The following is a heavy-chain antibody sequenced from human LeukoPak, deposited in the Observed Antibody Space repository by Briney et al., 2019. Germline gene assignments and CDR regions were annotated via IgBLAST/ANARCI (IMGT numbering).Heavy chain of an antibody. J-gene: IGHJ3*02. CDR1: GGSISSYY. CDR2: IYYSGSGST. D-gene: IGHD6-13*01. Sequence: SETLSLTCTVSGGSISSYYWSWIRQPPGKGLEWIGYIYYSGSGSTNYNPSLKSRVTISVDTSKNQFSLKLSSVTAADTAVYYCASRSTPAIPDLNQAAAGPPDAFDIWGQGTMVTVSS. V-gene: IGHV4-59*12. CDR3: ASRSTPAIPDLNQAAAGPPDAFDI.